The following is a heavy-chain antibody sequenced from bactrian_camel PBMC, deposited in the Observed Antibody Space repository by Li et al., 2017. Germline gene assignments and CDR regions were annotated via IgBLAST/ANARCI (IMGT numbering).Heavy chain of an antibody. V-gene: IGHV3S53*01. CDR3: AAKCHPLVVVVTNLPDRCEY. D-gene: IGHD2*01. Sequence: VQLVESGKGSVHAGGSLRLSCVASGDTASSVCMAWFRHPPGKPGVEREGEGLAAIDSVGRVRYRDSVKGRFTISRSNAGKRMYLEMNNLEPEDTAIYYCAAKCHPLVVVVTNLPDRCEYFGQGTQVTVS. CDR2: IDSVGRV. CDR1: GDTASSVC. J-gene: IGHJ4*01.